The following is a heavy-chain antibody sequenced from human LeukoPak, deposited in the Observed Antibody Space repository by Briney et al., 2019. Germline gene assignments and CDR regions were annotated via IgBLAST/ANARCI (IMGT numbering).Heavy chain of an antibody. J-gene: IGHJ6*04. CDR3: ARVSYYGSGIYYKSRMDV. Sequence: SETLSLTCAVYGGSFSGYYWSWIRQPPGKGLEWIGEINHSGSTNYNPSLKSRVTISVDTSKNQFSLKLSSVTAADTAVYYCARVSYYGSGIYYKSRMDVWGTGTTVTVSS. CDR1: GGSFSGYY. V-gene: IGHV4-34*01. D-gene: IGHD3-10*01. CDR2: INHSGST.